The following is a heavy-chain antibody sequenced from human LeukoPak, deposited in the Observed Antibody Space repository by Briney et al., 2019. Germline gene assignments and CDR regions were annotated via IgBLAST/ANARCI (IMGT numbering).Heavy chain of an antibody. CDR1: GFTFSSYS. CDR2: ISSGSSYI. Sequence: GGSLRLSCAASGFTFSSYSMNWVRQAPGKGLEWVSSISSGSSYIYYVDSVKGRFTISRDNGKNSLYLQMNSLRAEDTAIYYCSRVGTGTTRDYWGQGTLVTVSS. J-gene: IGHJ4*02. D-gene: IGHD1-14*01. V-gene: IGHV3-21*01. CDR3: SRVGTGTTRDY.